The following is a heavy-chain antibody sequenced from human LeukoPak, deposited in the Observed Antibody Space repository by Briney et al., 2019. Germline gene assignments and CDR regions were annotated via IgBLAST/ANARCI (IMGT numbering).Heavy chain of an antibody. CDR2: INPNSGGT. V-gene: IGHV1-2*04. CDR1: GYTFTGYY. D-gene: IGHD3-10*01. J-gene: IGHJ6*02. Sequence: SVKVSCKASGYTFTGYYMHWVRQAPGQGLEWMGWINPNSGGTNYAQKFQGWVTMTRDTSISTAYMELSRLRSDDTAVYYCARSYLYGSGSYYYYYGMDVWAKGPRSPSP. CDR3: ARSYLYGSGSYYYYYGMDV.